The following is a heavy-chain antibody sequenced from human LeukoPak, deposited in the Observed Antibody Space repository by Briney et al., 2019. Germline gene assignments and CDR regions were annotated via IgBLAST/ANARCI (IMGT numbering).Heavy chain of an antibody. CDR2: IKQDGSEE. D-gene: IGHD5-18*01. CDR1: GFTFSSFW. CDR3: ARAPLLSSDTRYYHGMDL. Sequence: PAGGSLRLSCAASGFTFSSFWMTWARQAPGKGLQWVANIKQDGSEEYYVESVKGRFTVSRDNAQNSLYLQMNSLRAEDTAVYYCARAPLLSSDTRYYHGMDLWGQGTTVTVSS. V-gene: IGHV3-7*01. J-gene: IGHJ6*02.